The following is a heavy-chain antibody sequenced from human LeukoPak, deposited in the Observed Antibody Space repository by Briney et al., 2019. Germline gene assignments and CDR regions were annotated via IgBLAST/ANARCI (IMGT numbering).Heavy chain of an antibody. CDR1: GFTFNNYP. CDR2: LSYDGSNK. D-gene: IGHD3-22*01. J-gene: IGHJ4*02. Sequence: GGSLRLSCAASGFTFNNYPMHWVRQAPGKGLEWVAVLSYDGSNKYYADSVKGRFTISRDNSKNTLYLQMNSLRAEDTAVYYCARDPALDYYESSGYFDYWGQGTLVTVSS. V-gene: IGHV3-30-3*01. CDR3: ARDPALDYYESSGYFDY.